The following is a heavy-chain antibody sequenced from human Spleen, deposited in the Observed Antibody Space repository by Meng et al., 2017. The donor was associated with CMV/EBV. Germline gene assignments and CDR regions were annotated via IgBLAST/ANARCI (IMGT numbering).Heavy chain of an antibody. CDR2: ISYSGST. D-gene: IGHD3-10*01. J-gene: IGHJ6*02. V-gene: IGHV4-39*07. CDR3: ARDRTGGDYGMDV. Sequence: SETLSLTCTVSGGSITSNDYYWVWIRQPPGKGLEWIGSISYSGSTHYNPSLKSRVTISGDTSKNQFSLKLSSVTAADTAVYYCARDRTGGDYGMDVWGQGTTVTVSS. CDR1: GGSITSNDYY.